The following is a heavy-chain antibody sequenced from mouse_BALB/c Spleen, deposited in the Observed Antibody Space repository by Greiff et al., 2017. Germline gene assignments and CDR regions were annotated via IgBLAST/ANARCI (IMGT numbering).Heavy chain of an antibody. CDR1: GYTFTDYA. V-gene: IGHV1S137*01. D-gene: IGHD2-3*01. Sequence: VKLQESGAELVRPGVSVKISCKGSGYTFTDYAMHWVKQSHAKSLEWIGVISTYYGDASYNQKFKGKATMTVDKSSSTAYMELARLTSEDSAIYYCARNDNWYFDVWGAGTTVTVSS. CDR3: ARNDNWYFDV. J-gene: IGHJ1*01. CDR2: ISTYYGDA.